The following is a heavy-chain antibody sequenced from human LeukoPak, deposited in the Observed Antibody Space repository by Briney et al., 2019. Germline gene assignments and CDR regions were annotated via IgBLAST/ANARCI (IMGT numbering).Heavy chain of an antibody. D-gene: IGHD3-10*01. CDR2: ISTGSNTI. Sequence: GSLRLSCESSGFALSSYNMNWVRQAPGRGLEWVSFISTGSNTIYYADSVKGRFTISRDNSKNTLYLQMNSLRAEDTAVYYCAKAVNYGSGSYFEYFDYWGQGTLVTVSS. CDR3: AKAVNYGSGSYFEYFDY. CDR1: GFALSSYN. V-gene: IGHV3-48*01. J-gene: IGHJ4*02.